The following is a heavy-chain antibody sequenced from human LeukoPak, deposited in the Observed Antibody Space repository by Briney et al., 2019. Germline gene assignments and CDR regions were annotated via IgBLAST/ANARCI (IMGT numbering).Heavy chain of an antibody. CDR1: GYTFTSYG. CDR3: ARDRDEDTAMVWVAAFDI. D-gene: IGHD5-18*01. J-gene: IGHJ3*02. V-gene: IGHV1-18*01. Sequence: GASVKVSCKASGYTFTSYGISWVRQAPGQGLEWMGWISAYNGNTNYVQKLQGRVTMTTDTSTSTAYMELRSLRSDDTAVYYCARDRDEDTAMVWVAAFDIWGQGTMVTVSS. CDR2: ISAYNGNT.